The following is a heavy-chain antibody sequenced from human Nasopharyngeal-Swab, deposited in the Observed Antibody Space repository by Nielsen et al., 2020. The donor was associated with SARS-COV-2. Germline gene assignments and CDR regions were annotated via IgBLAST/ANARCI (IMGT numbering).Heavy chain of an antibody. Sequence: SETLSLTCTVSGGSISSYYWSWIRQRPGKGLEWIGYIYYSGSTNYNPSLKSRVTISVDTSKNQFSLKLSSVTAAATAVYYCARDSVGATDYYYYYMDVWGKGTTVTVSS. J-gene: IGHJ6*03. CDR3: ARDSVGATDYYYYYMDV. CDR2: IYYSGST. CDR1: GGSISSYY. D-gene: IGHD1-26*01. V-gene: IGHV4-59*01.